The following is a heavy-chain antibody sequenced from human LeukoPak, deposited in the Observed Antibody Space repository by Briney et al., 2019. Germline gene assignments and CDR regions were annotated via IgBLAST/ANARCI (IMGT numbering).Heavy chain of an antibody. CDR1: GFTFSSYG. D-gene: IGHD2-2*01. V-gene: IGHV3-NL1*01. Sequence: PGGSLRLSCAASGFTFSSYGMHWVRQAPGKGLEWVSVIYSGGSTYYADSVKGRFTISRDNSKNTLYLQMNSLRAEDTAVYYCARDVDSSLDVWGQGTTVTVSS. CDR3: ARDVDSSLDV. J-gene: IGHJ6*02. CDR2: IYSGGST.